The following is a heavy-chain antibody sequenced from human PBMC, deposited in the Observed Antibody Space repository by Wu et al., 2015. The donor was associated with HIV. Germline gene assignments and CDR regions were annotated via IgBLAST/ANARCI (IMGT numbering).Heavy chain of an antibody. V-gene: IGHV1-18*01. J-gene: IGHJ3*02. Sequence: QVQLVQSGGEVKKVGASVKVSCKASGYTFTSYGISWVRQAPGQRPEWMGWISGADDKTKYAQKIQDRVTMTTDTSTSTAYLELRSLRSDDTAVYYCARDINSLYYDTRRGSFDIWGQGTMVSVSS. CDR3: ARDINSLYYDTRRGSFDI. D-gene: IGHD3-16*01. CDR2: ISGADDKT. CDR1: GYTFTSYG.